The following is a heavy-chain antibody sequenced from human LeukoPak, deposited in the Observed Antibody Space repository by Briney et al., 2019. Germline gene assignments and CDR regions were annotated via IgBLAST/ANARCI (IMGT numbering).Heavy chain of an antibody. D-gene: IGHD5-18*01. J-gene: IGHJ4*02. CDR2: ISGYGDST. CDR1: GFTFSSFA. CDR3: AKKRGYSYGSPDFDY. V-gene: IGHV3-23*01. Sequence: GGSLRLSCSASGFTFSSFAMNWVRQAPGKGLEWVSIISGYGDSTYYTDSVKGRFTISRDNSKNTLYLQMNSLRAEDTAVYYCAKKRGYSYGSPDFDYWGQGTLVTVSS.